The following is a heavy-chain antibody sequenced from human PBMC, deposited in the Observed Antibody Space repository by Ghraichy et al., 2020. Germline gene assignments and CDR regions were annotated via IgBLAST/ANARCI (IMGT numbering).Heavy chain of an antibody. V-gene: IGHV1-18*01. CDR2: ISANSGNT. J-gene: IGHJ5*02. CDR3: ARDLHGGIGLDP. D-gene: IGHD6-13*01. CDR1: GYTFTNYG. Sequence: ASVKVSCKASGYTFTNYGISWVRQAPGQGLEWMGWISANSGNTNYAQRLQGRVTLTTDTSTSTAYMELRSLRSDDTAVYYCARDLHGGIGLDPWGQGTLVTVSS.